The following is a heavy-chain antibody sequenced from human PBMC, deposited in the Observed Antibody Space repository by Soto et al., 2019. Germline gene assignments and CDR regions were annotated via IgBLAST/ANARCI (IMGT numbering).Heavy chain of an antibody. J-gene: IGHJ6*02. V-gene: IGHV3-23*01. CDR2: IDGSGGDT. CDR1: GFSFSTYA. D-gene: IGHD2-15*01. CDR3: ARDLVYCSGGSCYQDTYYYYGMDV. Sequence: GGSLRLSCAASGFSFSTYAMSWVRRAPGKGLEWVSTIDGSGGDTYYANSVMGRFTISRDNSKNTLFLQMNSLRAEDTAVYYCARDLVYCSGGSCYQDTYYYYGMDVWGQGTTVTVS.